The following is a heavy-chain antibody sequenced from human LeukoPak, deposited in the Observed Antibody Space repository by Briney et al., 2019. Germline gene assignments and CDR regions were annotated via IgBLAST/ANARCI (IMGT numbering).Heavy chain of an antibody. D-gene: IGHD1-1*01. CDR2: IYSAGSI. V-gene: IGHV3-53*01. Sequence: GGSLRLSCTVSGFTVSSNSMSWVRQAPGKGLEWVSFIYSAGSIYYSDSVKGRFTISRDNAKNSLYLQMNSLRAEDTAVYYCARIGGTTYPFTAYYYYYMDVWGKGTTVTISS. CDR3: ARIGGTTYPFTAYYYYYMDV. CDR1: GFTVSSNS. J-gene: IGHJ6*03.